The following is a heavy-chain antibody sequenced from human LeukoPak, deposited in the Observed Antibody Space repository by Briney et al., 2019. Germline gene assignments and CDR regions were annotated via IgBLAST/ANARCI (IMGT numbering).Heavy chain of an antibody. V-gene: IGHV4-4*09. CDR2: ICTSGST. Sequence: SETLSLTCTVSGGSISSYYWSWIRQPPGKGLEWIGYICTSGSTNYNPSLKSRVTISVDTSKNQFSLKLSSVTAADTAVYYCARVSIVVVPAGWKGWNYYYYMDVWGKGTTVTVSS. J-gene: IGHJ6*03. CDR1: GGSISSYY. CDR3: ARVSIVVVPAGWKGWNYYYYMDV. D-gene: IGHD2-2*01.